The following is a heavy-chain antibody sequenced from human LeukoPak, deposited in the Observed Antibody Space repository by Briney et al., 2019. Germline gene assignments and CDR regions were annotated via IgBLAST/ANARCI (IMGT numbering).Heavy chain of an antibody. CDR2: ISERGGST. Sequence: GGSLRLSCVVSGLSLSNYAMTWVRQAPGKGLEWVSYISERGGSTTYADSVRGRFTISRDTSLNTLYLQMTSLRAEDTAVYFCAKRGIVIRGILVIGYHQEAYHYDYWGQGVLVTVSS. D-gene: IGHD3-10*01. CDR3: AKRGIVIRGILVIGYHQEAYHYDY. CDR1: GLSLSNYA. V-gene: IGHV3-23*01. J-gene: IGHJ4*02.